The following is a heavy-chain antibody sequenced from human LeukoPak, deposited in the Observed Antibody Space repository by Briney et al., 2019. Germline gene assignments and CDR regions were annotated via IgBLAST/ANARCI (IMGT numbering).Heavy chain of an antibody. CDR3: ARVFSSSTSCYYY. V-gene: IGHV1-2*02. D-gene: IGHD2-2*01. Sequence: ASVKVSCKASGYTFTGYYMHWVRQAPGQGLEWMGWINPNSGGTNYAQKFQGRVTMTRDTSISTAYMELSRLRSDDTAVYYCARVFSSSTSCYYYWGQGTLVTVSS. J-gene: IGHJ4*02. CDR2: INPNSGGT. CDR1: GYTFTGYY.